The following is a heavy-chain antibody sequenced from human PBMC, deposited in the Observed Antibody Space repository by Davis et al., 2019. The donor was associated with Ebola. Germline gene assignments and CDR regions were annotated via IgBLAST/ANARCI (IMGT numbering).Heavy chain of an antibody. CDR2: ISAYNGNT. CDR1: GYTFSTYG. V-gene: IGHV1-18*01. CDR3: ARFSGVGGLDY. Sequence: ASVQVSCKASGYTFSTYGISWVRQAPGQGLEWLGWISAYNGNTNYAQKLQGRVTMTTDTSTSTAYMELRSLRSDDTAVYYCARFSGVGGLDYWGQGTLVTVSS. D-gene: IGHD3-16*01. J-gene: IGHJ4*02.